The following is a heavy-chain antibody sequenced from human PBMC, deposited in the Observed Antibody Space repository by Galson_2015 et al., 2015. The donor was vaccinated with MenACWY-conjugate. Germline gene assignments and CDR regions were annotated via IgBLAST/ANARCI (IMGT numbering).Heavy chain of an antibody. CDR1: GFTFSSYA. J-gene: IGHJ6*02. Sequence: SLRLSCAASGFTFSSYAMSWVRQAPGKGLEWVSAISGSGGSTYYADSVKGRFTISRDNSKNTLYLQMNSLRAEDTAVYYCAKASHSGSYYGEYYYYGMDVWGQGTTVTVSS. V-gene: IGHV3-23*01. D-gene: IGHD1-26*01. CDR2: ISGSGGST. CDR3: AKASHSGSYYGEYYYYGMDV.